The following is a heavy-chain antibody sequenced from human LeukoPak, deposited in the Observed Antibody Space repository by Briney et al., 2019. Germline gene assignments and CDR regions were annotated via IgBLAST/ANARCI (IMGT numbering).Heavy chain of an antibody. CDR1: GGSISSYY. V-gene: IGHV4-59*01. CDR3: ARGATPYYYYYMVV. Sequence: SETLSLTCTVSGGSISSYYWSWIRQPPGKGLEWIGYIYYSGSTNYNPSLKSRVTISVDTSKIQFSLKLSSVTAADTAVYYCARGATPYYYYYMVVWGKGTTVSVFS. J-gene: IGHJ6*03. CDR2: IYYSGST. D-gene: IGHD1-26*01.